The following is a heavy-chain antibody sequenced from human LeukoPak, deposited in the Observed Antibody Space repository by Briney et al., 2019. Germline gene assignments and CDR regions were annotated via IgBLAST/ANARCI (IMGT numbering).Heavy chain of an antibody. Sequence: ASVKVSCKASGYTITNNYMHWVRHAPGQGLEWMGVINPSGTGTSYAQKFQGRITMSRDTSASTVYMELSSLRSEDTAFYYCATDHSMANTAWWFDPWGRGTLVTVSS. CDR2: INPSGTGT. CDR3: ATDHSMANTAWWFDP. D-gene: IGHD5-24*01. CDR1: GYTITNNY. J-gene: IGHJ5*02. V-gene: IGHV1-46*01.